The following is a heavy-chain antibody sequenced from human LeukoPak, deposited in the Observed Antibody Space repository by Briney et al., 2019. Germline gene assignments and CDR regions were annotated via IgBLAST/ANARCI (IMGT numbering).Heavy chain of an antibody. CDR3: ARDQSPPYCSGGSCKNNWFDP. Sequence: PGGSLRLSCAASGFTFSDFDMSWIRQAPGKGLEWVSYISRDGSVTNYADSVKGRLTISRDNTKNSLSLQMNSLRAEDTSVYYCARDQSPPYCSGGSCKNNWFDPWGQGTLVTVSS. J-gene: IGHJ5*02. V-gene: IGHV3-11*01. D-gene: IGHD2-15*01. CDR1: GFTFSDFD. CDR2: ISRDGSVT.